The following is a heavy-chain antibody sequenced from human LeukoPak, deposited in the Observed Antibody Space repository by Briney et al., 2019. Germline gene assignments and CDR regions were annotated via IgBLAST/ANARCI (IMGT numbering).Heavy chain of an antibody. Sequence: PSETLSLTCTVSGGSISSSSYYWGWIRQPPGKGLEWIGNIYYSGSTYYNPSLKSRFTISVDTSKNQFSLKLSSVTAADTAVYYCARYCSGGSCYLDYWGQGTLVTVSS. CDR2: IYYSGST. CDR3: ARYCSGGSCYLDY. V-gene: IGHV4-39*01. J-gene: IGHJ4*02. D-gene: IGHD2-15*01. CDR1: GGSISSSSYY.